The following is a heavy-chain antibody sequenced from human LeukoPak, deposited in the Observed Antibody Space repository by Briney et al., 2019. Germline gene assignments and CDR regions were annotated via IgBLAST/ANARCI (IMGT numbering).Heavy chain of an antibody. CDR1: GGSTSSYY. J-gene: IGHJ4*02. CDR3: ARLLWSDSHSFDY. Sequence: PSETLSLTCIVPGGSTSSYYWSWIRQPPGKGLEWIGYIHYSGSTNYNPSLKSRVTISLDTSKNQFSLKLSSVTAADTAVYYCARLLWSDSHSFDYWGQGTLVTVCS. CDR2: IHYSGST. D-gene: IGHD3-3*01. V-gene: IGHV4-59*01.